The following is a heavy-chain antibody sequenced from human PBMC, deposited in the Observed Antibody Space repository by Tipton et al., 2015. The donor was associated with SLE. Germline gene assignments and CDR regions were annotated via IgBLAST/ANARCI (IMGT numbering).Heavy chain of an antibody. V-gene: IGHV4-34*01. D-gene: IGHD6-6*01. J-gene: IGHJ6*03. Sequence: TLSLTCAVYGGSFRSYYWNYIRQPPGKGLEWIGEINQSGSTNYNPSLKSRVTLSIDTSKNQFSLNLSSVTAADTAVYYCARGRYSSSSVYYYYYMDVWGKGTTVTVSS. CDR3: ARGRYSSSSVYYYYYMDV. CDR1: GGSFRSYY. CDR2: INQSGST.